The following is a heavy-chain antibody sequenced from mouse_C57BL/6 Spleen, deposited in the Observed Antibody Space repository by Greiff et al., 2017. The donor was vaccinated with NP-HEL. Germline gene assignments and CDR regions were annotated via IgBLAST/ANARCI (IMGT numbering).Heavy chain of an antibody. D-gene: IGHD2-4*01. CDR3: ATDYDEGCAMDY. Sequence: QVQLQQSGAELARPGASVKLSCKASGYTFTSYGISWVKQRPGQGLEWIGEIYPRSGNTYYNEKFKGKATLTADKSSSTAYMELRSLTSEDSAVYDCATDYDEGCAMDYWGQGTSVTVSS. V-gene: IGHV1-81*01. CDR1: GYTFTSYG. J-gene: IGHJ4*01. CDR2: IYPRSGNT.